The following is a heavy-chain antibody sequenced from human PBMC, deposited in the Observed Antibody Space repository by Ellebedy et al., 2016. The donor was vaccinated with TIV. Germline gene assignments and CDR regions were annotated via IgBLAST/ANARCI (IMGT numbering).Heavy chain of an antibody. D-gene: IGHD3-10*01. J-gene: IGHJ6*02. Sequence: SETLSLXXTVSGGSISSSNYYWGWIRQPPGKGLEWIGSIYYSGSSYYNASLKSRVTLSVDTSKNQFSLKLISVTAADTAVYFCARVGATMVRGIIINPTSYGMDVWGQGTTVTVSS. CDR1: GGSISSSNYY. CDR3: ARVGATMVRGIIINPTSYGMDV. CDR2: IYYSGSS. V-gene: IGHV4-39*07.